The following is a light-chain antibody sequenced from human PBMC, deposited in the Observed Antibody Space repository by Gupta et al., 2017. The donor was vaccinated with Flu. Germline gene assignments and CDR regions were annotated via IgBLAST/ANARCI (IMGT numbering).Light chain of an antibody. CDR2: WAS. J-gene: IGKJ2*01. Sequence: DIVMTQSPDSLAVSLGERATIDCKSSQSVLYNSNNKNYLAWYQQKPGQPPKLLIHWASTRESGVPDRFSGSGSGTEFTLTISSLQAEDVAVYYCQQYYSFPSFGQGTKLEIK. CDR3: QQYYSFPS. CDR1: QSVLYNSNNKNY. V-gene: IGKV4-1*01.